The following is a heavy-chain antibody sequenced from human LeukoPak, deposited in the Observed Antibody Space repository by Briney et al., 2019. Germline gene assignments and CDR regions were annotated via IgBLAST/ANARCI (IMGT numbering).Heavy chain of an antibody. CDR1: GGSINSGIYY. CDR3: ARGYYGDDAFDI. J-gene: IGHJ3*02. V-gene: IGHV4-61*02. CDR2: IHTSGRT. Sequence: SETLSLTCTVSGGSINSGIYYWSWIRQPAGKGLEWIGRIHTSGRTNFSPSLKSRVTMSVDTSKNQFSLKLSSVTAADAAVYYCARGYYGDDAFDIWGQGTIITVSS. D-gene: IGHD4-17*01.